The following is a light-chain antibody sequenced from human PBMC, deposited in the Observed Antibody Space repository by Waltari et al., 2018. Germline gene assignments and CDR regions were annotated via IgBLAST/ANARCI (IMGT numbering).Light chain of an antibody. V-gene: IGLV1-51*02. CDR3: GTWDSSLSGAV. CDR2: EDS. CDR1: SSHIGNNY. J-gene: IGLJ7*01. Sequence: QSVLTQPPSVSAAPGQRVTISCSGGSSHIGNNYVSWYRQFPGTAPKLLIYEDSELPSGIPGRFSGSKSGTSATLDITGLQAGDEADYYCGTWDSSLSGAVFGGGTHLTVL.